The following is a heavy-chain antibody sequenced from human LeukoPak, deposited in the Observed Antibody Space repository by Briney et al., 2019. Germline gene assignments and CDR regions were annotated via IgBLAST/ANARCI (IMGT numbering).Heavy chain of an antibody. CDR3: ARAHERIVVVAAFDY. Sequence: GGSLRLSCAASGFTFDDYAMHWVRQAPGKGLEWVAGISWNSGSVVYADSVKGRFTISRDNAKNSLYLQMNSLRAEDTAVYYCARAHERIVVVAAFDYWGQGTLVTVSS. V-gene: IGHV3-9*01. CDR1: GFTFDDYA. D-gene: IGHD2-15*01. J-gene: IGHJ4*02. CDR2: ISWNSGSV.